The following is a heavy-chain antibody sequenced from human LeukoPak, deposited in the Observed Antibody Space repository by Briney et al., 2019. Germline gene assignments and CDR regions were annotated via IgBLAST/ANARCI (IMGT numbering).Heavy chain of an antibody. Sequence: GASVKVSCKASGGTFSSYAISWVRQAPGQGLEWMGRIIPILGIANYAQKFQGRVTITADKSTSTAYMELSSLRSEDTAVYYCARSADSSGYAYWGQGTLVTVSS. D-gene: IGHD3-22*01. CDR1: GGTFSSYA. CDR3: ARSADSSGYAY. CDR2: IIPILGIA. J-gene: IGHJ4*02. V-gene: IGHV1-69*04.